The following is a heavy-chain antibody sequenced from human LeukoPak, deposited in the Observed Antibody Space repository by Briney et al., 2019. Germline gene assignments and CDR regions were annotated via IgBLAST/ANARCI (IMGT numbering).Heavy chain of an antibody. V-gene: IGHV3-9*01. J-gene: IGHJ4*02. Sequence: PGGSLRLSCAASGFTFSSYSMNWVRQAPGKGLEWVSSISWNSGSIGYADSVKGRFTISRDNAKNSLYLQMNSLRAEDTALYYCAKVGYSYGYLDYWGQGTLVTVSS. CDR2: ISWNSGSI. CDR1: GFTFSSYS. CDR3: AKVGYSYGYLDY. D-gene: IGHD5-18*01.